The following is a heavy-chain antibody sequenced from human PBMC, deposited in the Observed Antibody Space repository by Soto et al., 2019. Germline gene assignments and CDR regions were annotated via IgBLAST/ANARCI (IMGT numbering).Heavy chain of an antibody. CDR2: FSHSGST. J-gene: IGHJ4*02. Sequence: SETLSLTCAVSGGSISSGGYSWSWIRQPPGKGLEWIGYFSHSGSTYYNPSLKSRVPISVDRSKNQFSLKLSSVTAADTAVYYCARGGLLPDYWGQGTLVTVSS. V-gene: IGHV4-30-2*01. CDR3: ARGGLLPDY. D-gene: IGHD6-19*01. CDR1: GGSISSGGYS.